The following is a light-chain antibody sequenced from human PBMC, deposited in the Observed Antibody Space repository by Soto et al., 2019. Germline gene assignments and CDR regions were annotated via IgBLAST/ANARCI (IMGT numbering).Light chain of an antibody. CDR3: SAYTSSLTLYV. J-gene: IGLJ1*01. V-gene: IGLV2-14*01. CDR1: SSDVGTHNY. CDR2: EVS. Sequence: QSVLTQPASVSGSPGQSITIACTGTSSDVGTHNYVSWYQQHSGKAPKLMIYEVSNRPSGVSNRFSGSKSGNTASLTISWLQAEDEAYYYCSAYTSSLTLYVFVSGTKLTVL.